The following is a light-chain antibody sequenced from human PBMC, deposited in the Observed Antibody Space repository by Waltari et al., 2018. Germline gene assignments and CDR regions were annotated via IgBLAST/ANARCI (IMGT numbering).Light chain of an antibody. CDR1: SSDVGVYNY. V-gene: IGLV2-11*01. CDR2: DVS. CDR3: CSYAGSYTYV. J-gene: IGLJ1*01. Sequence: QSALTQPRPVSGSPGQSVTISCTGTSSDVGVYNYVSWYQQYPGKAPKLMLSDVSKRPSGVPDRFSGSKSGNTASLTISGLQADDEADYYCCSYAGSYTYVFGTGTKVTVL.